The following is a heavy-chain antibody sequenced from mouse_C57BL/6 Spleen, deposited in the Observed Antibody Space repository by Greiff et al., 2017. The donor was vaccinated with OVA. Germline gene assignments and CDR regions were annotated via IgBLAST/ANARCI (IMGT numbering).Heavy chain of an antibody. CDR3: ARSKARKYYFDY. Sequence: QVHVKQSGAELVRPGASVKLSCKASGYTFTDYYINWVKQRPGQGLEWIARIYPGSGNTYYNEKFKGKATLTAEKSSSTAYMQLSSLTSEDSAVYFCARSKARKYYFDYWGQGTTLTVSS. CDR2: IYPGSGNT. J-gene: IGHJ2*01. CDR1: GYTFTDYY. V-gene: IGHV1-76*01.